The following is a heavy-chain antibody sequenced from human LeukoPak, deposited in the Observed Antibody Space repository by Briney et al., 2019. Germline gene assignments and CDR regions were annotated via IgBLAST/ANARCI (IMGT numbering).Heavy chain of an antibody. J-gene: IGHJ4*02. V-gene: IGHV3-23*01. D-gene: IGHD5-18*01. Sequence: PGXSLRISCAPSGFTFTAYPMAWVRQAPGKGLEWVSSISGSGGRSDYAESVRGSFTIYRDSSSNTLYLQMDSLRGDDTAVYYCAKVNNHGYNDYWGQGTLVTVSS. CDR1: GFTFTAYP. CDR2: ISGSGGRS. CDR3: AKVNNHGYNDY.